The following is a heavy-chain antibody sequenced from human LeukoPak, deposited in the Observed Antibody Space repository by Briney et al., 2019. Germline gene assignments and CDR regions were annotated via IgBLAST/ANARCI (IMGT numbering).Heavy chain of an antibody. CDR1: GFIFSGYG. Sequence: PGGSLRLSCAASGFIFSGYGMHWVRQAPGKGLEWVALISHDESNKHYADSVKGRFTISRDISKNTLYLQMNSLRVEDTAIYYCAKDRIVISFGDVSKHWGQGTLVTVSS. CDR3: AKDRIVISFGDVSKH. V-gene: IGHV3-30*18. J-gene: IGHJ1*01. CDR2: ISHDESNK. D-gene: IGHD3-10*01.